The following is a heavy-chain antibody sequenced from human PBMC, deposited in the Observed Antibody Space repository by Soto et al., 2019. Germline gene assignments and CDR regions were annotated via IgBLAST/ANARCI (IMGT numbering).Heavy chain of an antibody. CDR2: IIPILGIA. Sequence: QVQLVQSGAEVKKPGSSVKVSCKASGGTFSSYTISWVRQAPGQGLEWMGRIIPILGIANYAQKFQGRVTITADKSTSTPYMELSSLRSEDTAVYSCARRAGSNWFDPWGQGTLVTVSS. D-gene: IGHD3-10*01. V-gene: IGHV1-69*02. CDR3: ARRAGSNWFDP. J-gene: IGHJ5*02. CDR1: GGTFSSYT.